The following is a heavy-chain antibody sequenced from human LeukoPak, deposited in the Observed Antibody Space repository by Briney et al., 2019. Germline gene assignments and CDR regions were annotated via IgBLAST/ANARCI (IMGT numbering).Heavy chain of an antibody. Sequence: ASVKVSCKASGYTFTGYYMHWVRQAPGQGLEWMGGIIPIFGTANYAQKFQGRVTITADESTSTAYMELSSLRSEDTAVYYCARTPPYSSSWCFDYWGQGTLVTVSS. D-gene: IGHD6-13*01. V-gene: IGHV1-69*13. J-gene: IGHJ4*02. CDR3: ARTPPYSSSWCFDY. CDR1: GYTFTGYY. CDR2: IIPIFGTA.